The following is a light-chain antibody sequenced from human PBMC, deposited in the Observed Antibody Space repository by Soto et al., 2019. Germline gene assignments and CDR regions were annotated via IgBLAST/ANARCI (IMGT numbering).Light chain of an antibody. CDR1: QSISNY. V-gene: IGKV1-39*01. CDR3: QQSHSTPWT. Sequence: DIQMTQSPSSLSASVGDRVTIPCRASQSISNYLNWYQQRPGKAPKLLIYAASSLQSGVPLRFSGSGTGTDFTLTISSLQPEDFATYYCQQSHSTPWTFGQGTKVEIK. CDR2: AAS. J-gene: IGKJ1*01.